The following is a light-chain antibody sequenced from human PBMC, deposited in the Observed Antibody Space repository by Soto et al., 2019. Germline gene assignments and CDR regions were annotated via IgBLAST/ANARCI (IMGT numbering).Light chain of an antibody. J-gene: IGLJ1*01. Sequence: QSVLTQPASVSGSPGQSITISCTGTSSDVGGYNYVSWYQQYPGKAPKLMIYDVTNRPSGVSNRFSGSKSGNTASLTISGLQAEDEADYYCGSYTSTTAVFGTGTKLTVL. CDR3: GSYTSTTAV. V-gene: IGLV2-14*01. CDR2: DVT. CDR1: SSDVGGYNY.